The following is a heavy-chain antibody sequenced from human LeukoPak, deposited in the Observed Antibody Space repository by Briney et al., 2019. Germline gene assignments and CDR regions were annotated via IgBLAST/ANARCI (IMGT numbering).Heavy chain of an antibody. Sequence: GGSLRLSCAASGFTFSSYWMNWVRQAPGKGLEWVANINEDGSDKYHVDSVKGRFTTSRDNAKNSLYLQMNSLRAEDTAVYYCARNLRLHTPRAFDIWGQGTMVTVSS. CDR1: GFTFSSYW. CDR2: INEDGSDK. D-gene: IGHD5-24*01. CDR3: ARNLRLHTPRAFDI. J-gene: IGHJ3*02. V-gene: IGHV3-7*05.